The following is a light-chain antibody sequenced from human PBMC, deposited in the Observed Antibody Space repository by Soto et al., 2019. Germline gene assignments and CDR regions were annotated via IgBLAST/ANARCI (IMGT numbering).Light chain of an antibody. CDR1: QYINTR. CDR2: DAS. CDR3: QQYNNWPRT. Sequence: EIVLTQSPATLSSFPGDRVTLSCRASQYINTRLAWYQHRPGQAPRLLIYDASNRATGIPARFSGSGSGTEFTLTISSLQSEDFAVYYCQQYNNWPRTFGQGTKVDIK. V-gene: IGKV3D-15*01. J-gene: IGKJ1*01.